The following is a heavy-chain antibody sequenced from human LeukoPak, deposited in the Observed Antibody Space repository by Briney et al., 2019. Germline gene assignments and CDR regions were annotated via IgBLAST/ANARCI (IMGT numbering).Heavy chain of an antibody. D-gene: IGHD5-24*01. CDR1: GGSISSYY. J-gene: IGHJ6*02. V-gene: IGHV4-59*01. CDR2: IYYSGST. Sequence: SETLSLTCTVSGGSISSYYWSWIRQPPGKGLEWIGYIYYSGSTNYNPSLKSRVTISVDTSKNQFSLKLSSVTAADTAVYYCAGDSADGYYYYYGMDVWGQGTTVTVSS. CDR3: AGDSADGYYYYYGMDV.